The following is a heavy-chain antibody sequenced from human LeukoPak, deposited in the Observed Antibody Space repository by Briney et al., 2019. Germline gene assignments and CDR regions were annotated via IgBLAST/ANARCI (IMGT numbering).Heavy chain of an antibody. V-gene: IGHV4-61*01. Sequence: SETLSLTCTVSGVSVSSGSYYWSRIRQPPGKGLEWIGYTYYSGSTNYNPSLKSRVTISVDTSKNQFSLKLSSVTAADTAVYYCARDRDYYDSSGDPTYYYYGMDVWGQGTTVTVSS. D-gene: IGHD3-22*01. J-gene: IGHJ6*02. CDR2: TYYSGST. CDR3: ARDRDYYDSSGDPTYYYYGMDV. CDR1: GVSVSSGSYY.